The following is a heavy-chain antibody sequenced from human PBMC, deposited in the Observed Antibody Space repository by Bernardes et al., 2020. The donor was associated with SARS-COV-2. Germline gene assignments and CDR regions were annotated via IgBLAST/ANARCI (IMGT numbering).Heavy chain of an antibody. D-gene: IGHD5-12*01. CDR3: ARDSGNIVTTTERFDY. J-gene: IGHJ4*02. CDR2: IWYDGSNK. CDR1: GFTFSSYG. Sequence: GGSLRLSCAASGFTFSSYGMHWVRQAPGKGLEWVAVIWYDGSNKYYADSVKGRFTISRDNSKNTLYLQMNSLRAEDTAVYYCARDSGNIVTTTERFDYWGQGTLVTVSS. V-gene: IGHV3-33*01.